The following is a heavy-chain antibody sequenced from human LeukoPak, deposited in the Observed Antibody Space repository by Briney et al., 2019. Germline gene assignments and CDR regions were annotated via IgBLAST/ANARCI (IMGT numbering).Heavy chain of an antibody. CDR3: ARHWKGYCSSTSCRPYYMDV. CDR2: INHSGST. D-gene: IGHD2-2*01. Sequence: SETLSLTCAVYGGSFSGYYWSWIRQPPGKGLEWIGEINHSGSTNYNPSLKSRVTISVDTSKNQFSLKLSSVTAADTAVYYCARHWKGYCSSTSCRPYYMDVWGKGTTVTVSS. J-gene: IGHJ6*03. V-gene: IGHV4-34*01. CDR1: GGSFSGYY.